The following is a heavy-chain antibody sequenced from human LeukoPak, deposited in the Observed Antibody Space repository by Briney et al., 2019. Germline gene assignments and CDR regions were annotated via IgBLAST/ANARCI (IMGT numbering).Heavy chain of an antibody. CDR2: INPSSGST. CDR3: AREYSNSQFDY. Sequence: APVKVSCKASGYTFTNYYIHWVRQAPGQGLEWMAIINPSSGSTSYAQKFQGRVTMTRDTSTSTVYMELSSLRSEDTAVYYCAREYSNSQFDYWGQGTLVTVSS. CDR1: GYTFTNYY. J-gene: IGHJ4*02. D-gene: IGHD6-13*01. V-gene: IGHV1-46*01.